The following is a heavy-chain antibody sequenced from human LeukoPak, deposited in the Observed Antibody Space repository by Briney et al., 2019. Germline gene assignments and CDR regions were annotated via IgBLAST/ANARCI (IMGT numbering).Heavy chain of an antibody. CDR1: GYTFTGYY. D-gene: IGHD6-19*01. J-gene: IGHJ6*03. Sequence: GASVKVSCKASGYTFTGYYMHWVRQAPGQGLEWMGWINPNSGDTNYAQKFQGRATMTRDTSSSTAYMDLSRLRSDDTAVYYCAKDQSSDWYGYYYYYMDVWGKGTTVTISS. CDR2: INPNSGDT. CDR3: AKDQSSDWYGYYYYYMDV. V-gene: IGHV1-2*02.